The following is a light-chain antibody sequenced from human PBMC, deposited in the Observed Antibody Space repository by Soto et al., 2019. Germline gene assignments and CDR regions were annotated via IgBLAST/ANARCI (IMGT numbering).Light chain of an antibody. CDR1: SGSVSTSYY. Sequence: QTVVTQEPSFSVSPGRTVTLTCGLSSGSVSTSYYPSWYQQTPGQAPRTLIYSTNTRSSGVPDRFSGSILGNKAALTITGAQADDEAVYYCALYMGSGIWVFGGGTKVTVL. CDR3: ALYMGSGIWV. CDR2: STN. V-gene: IGLV8-61*01. J-gene: IGLJ3*02.